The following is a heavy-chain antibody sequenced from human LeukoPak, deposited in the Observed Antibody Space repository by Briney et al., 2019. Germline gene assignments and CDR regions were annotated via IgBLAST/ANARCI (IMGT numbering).Heavy chain of an antibody. Sequence: PGGSLRLSCAASGFTFSSYAMSWVRQAPGKGLEWVSAISGSGGSTYYAGSVKGRFTISRDNSKNTLYLQMNSLRAEDTAVYYCAKELGRWLQLNWFDPWGQGTLVTVSS. D-gene: IGHD5-24*01. V-gene: IGHV3-23*01. J-gene: IGHJ5*02. CDR3: AKELGRWLQLNWFDP. CDR1: GFTFSSYA. CDR2: ISGSGGST.